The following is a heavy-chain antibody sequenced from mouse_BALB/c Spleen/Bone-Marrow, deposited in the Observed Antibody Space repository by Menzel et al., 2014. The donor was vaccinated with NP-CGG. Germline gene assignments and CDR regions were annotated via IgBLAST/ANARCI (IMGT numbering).Heavy chain of an antibody. J-gene: IGHJ4*01. D-gene: IGHD2-1*01. CDR3: TRDGKGNYDYAMDY. Sequence: EVKLMESGGGLVKPGGSLKLSCAASGFTFSSYTMSWVRQTPEEGLEWVATISSGGSYTYYPDSVKGRFTISRDNAKNTLYLQMSSLKSEDTAMYYCTRDGKGNYDYAMDYWGQGTSVTVSS. CDR2: ISSGGSYT. V-gene: IGHV5-6-4*01. CDR1: GFTFSSYT.